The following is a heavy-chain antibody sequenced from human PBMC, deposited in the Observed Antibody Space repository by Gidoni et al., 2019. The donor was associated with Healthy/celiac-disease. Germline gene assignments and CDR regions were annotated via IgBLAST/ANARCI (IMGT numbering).Heavy chain of an antibody. CDR2: IYNSGST. CDR1: DGSLSSYY. D-gene: IGHD1-1*01. V-gene: IGHV4-59*01. J-gene: IGHJ4*02. Sequence: QVQLQESVTGLLKPSETLSLTCTVSDGSLSSYYWSWIRQPPGTGLEWIVYIYNSGSTNYNPAHKSRVTISVDTYKNKFSLKLSSVTAADTAVYYCAREFEDQTGTSGSYVDYWGQGTLVTVSS. CDR3: AREFEDQTGTSGSYVDY.